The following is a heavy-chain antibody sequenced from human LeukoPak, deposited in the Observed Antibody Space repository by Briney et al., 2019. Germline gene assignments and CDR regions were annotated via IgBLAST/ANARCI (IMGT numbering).Heavy chain of an antibody. V-gene: IGHV4-39*07. Sequence: SETLSLTCTVSGGSISSSSYYWGWVRQPPGKGLEWIGEIYHSGSTNYNPSLKSRVTISVDKSKNQFSLKLSSVTAADTAVYYCARAWSGTSYFDYWGQGTLVTVSS. CDR3: ARAWSGTSYFDY. CDR1: GGSISSSSYY. CDR2: IYHSGST. D-gene: IGHD3-3*01. J-gene: IGHJ4*02.